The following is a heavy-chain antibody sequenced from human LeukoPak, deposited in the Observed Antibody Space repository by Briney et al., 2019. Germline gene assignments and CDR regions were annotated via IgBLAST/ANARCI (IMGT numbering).Heavy chain of an antibody. CDR3: AKELRFLEWSPGD. J-gene: IGHJ4*02. V-gene: IGHV3-23*01. Sequence: GRSLRLSCAASGFTVSSNYMSWVRQAPGKGLEWVSAISGSGGSTYYADSVKGRFTISRDNSKNTLYLQMNSLRAEDTAVYYCAKELRFLEWSPGDWGQGTLVTVSS. CDR2: ISGSGGST. D-gene: IGHD3-3*01. CDR1: GFTVSSNY.